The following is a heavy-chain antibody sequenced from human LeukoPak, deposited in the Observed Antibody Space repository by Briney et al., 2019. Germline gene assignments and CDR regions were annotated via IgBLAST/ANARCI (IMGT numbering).Heavy chain of an antibody. V-gene: IGHV4-34*01. D-gene: IGHD2-21*01. CDR1: GGSFSGYY. CDR2: INHSGST. Sequence: SETLSLTCAVYGGSFSGYYWSWIRQPPGKGLEWIGEINHSGSTNYNPSLKSRVTISVDTSKNQFSLKLSSVTAADTAVYYCARGSWWSLRYWGQGTLVTVSS. J-gene: IGHJ4*02. CDR3: ARGSWWSLRY.